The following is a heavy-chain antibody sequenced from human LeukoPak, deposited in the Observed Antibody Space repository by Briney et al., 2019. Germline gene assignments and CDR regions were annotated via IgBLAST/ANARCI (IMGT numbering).Heavy chain of an antibody. CDR2: INHSGST. CDR1: GGSFSGYY. CDR3: ARKRITIFGVVITPPGWFDP. J-gene: IGHJ5*02. D-gene: IGHD3-3*01. Sequence: PSETLSLTCAVYGGSFSGYYWSWIRQPPGKGLEWIGEINHSGSTNYNPSLKSRVTISVDTSKNQFSLKLSSVTAADTAVYYCARKRITIFGVVITPPGWFDPWGQGTLVTVSS. V-gene: IGHV4-34*01.